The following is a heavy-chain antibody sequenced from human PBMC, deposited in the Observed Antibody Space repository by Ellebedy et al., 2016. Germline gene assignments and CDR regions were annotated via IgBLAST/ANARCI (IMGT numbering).Heavy chain of an antibody. CDR3: AKVVHSGYGQRGYFDD. Sequence: GGSLRLXCAASGFTFSSYAMNWVRQAPGKGLEWVSTISGGAVRTDYADSVKGRFTISRDNSKSTLYLQMNSLRAEDTAVYYCAKVVHSGYGQRGYFDDWGQGTLVTVSS. J-gene: IGHJ4*02. CDR1: GFTFSSYA. D-gene: IGHD5-12*01. CDR2: ISGGAVRT. V-gene: IGHV3-23*01.